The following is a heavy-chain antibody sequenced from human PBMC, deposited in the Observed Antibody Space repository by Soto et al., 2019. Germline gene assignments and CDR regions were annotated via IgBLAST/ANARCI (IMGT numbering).Heavy chain of an antibody. J-gene: IGHJ4*02. D-gene: IGHD2-21*02. V-gene: IGHV4-31*03. CDR3: ARERNGGNSDYFDY. CDR2: IYYSGST. CDR1: GGSISSGGYY. Sequence: TSETLSLTCTVSGGSISSGGYYWSWIRQHPGKGLEWIGYIYYSGSTYYNPSLKSRVTISVDTSKNQFSLKLSSVTAADTAVYYCARERNGGNSDYFDYWGQGTLVTVSS.